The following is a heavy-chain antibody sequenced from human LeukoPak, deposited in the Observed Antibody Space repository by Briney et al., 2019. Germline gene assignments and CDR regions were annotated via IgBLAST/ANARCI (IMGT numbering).Heavy chain of an antibody. V-gene: IGHV4-34*01. CDR2: ANHSGYT. Sequence: PSETLSLTCGVSGTSFTSYYWSWIRQTPGKGLEWIGEANHSGYTNMNPSLKSRVTISVDTSKNQFSLMMTSVTAADTAVYFCARMTTGHDYWGQGILVTVSS. J-gene: IGHJ4*02. CDR3: ARMTTGHDY. D-gene: IGHD4-17*01. CDR1: GTSFTSYY.